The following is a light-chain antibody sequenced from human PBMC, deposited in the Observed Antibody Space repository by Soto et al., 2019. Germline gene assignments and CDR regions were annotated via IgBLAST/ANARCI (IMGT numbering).Light chain of an antibody. J-gene: IGLJ1*01. Sequence: QSVLTQPPSVSGAPGQRVTISCTGSSSNIGAGYDVLWYQQLPGTAPKLLIYGNSNRPSGVPDRFSGSKSGTSASLAITGLQAEDEADYYCHSYDSSLSGYDFGTGTKLTVL. CDR3: HSYDSSLSGYD. CDR2: GNS. V-gene: IGLV1-40*01. CDR1: SSNIGAGYD.